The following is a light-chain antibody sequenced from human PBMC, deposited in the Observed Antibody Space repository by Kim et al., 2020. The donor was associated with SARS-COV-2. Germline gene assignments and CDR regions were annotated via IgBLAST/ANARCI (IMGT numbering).Light chain of an antibody. Sequence: SASVGDRVTITCQARQDIRKHLNWYQQKPGKAPKLLIYDASNLETGVPPRFSGSGYGTDFTFTISSLQPEDLATYYCQQYNNLLTFGPGTKVDIK. J-gene: IGKJ3*01. CDR1: QDIRKH. CDR2: DAS. CDR3: QQYNNLLT. V-gene: IGKV1-33*01.